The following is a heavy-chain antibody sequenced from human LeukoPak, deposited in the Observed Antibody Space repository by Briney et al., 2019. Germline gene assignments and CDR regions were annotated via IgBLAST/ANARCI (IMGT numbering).Heavy chain of an antibody. V-gene: IGHV3-48*02. Sequence: RPGGSLRLSCAASEFPFDNYGMAWVRQAPGKGLEWVSYISSSSSTIYYADSVKGRFTISRDNAKNSLYLQMNSLRDEDTAVYYCAREEFGESPYFDYWGQGTLVTVSS. CDR3: AREEFGESPYFDY. D-gene: IGHD3-10*01. J-gene: IGHJ4*02. CDR1: EFPFDNYG. CDR2: ISSSSSTI.